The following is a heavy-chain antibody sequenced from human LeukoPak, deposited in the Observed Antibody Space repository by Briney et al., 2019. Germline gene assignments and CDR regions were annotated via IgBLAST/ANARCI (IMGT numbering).Heavy chain of an antibody. CDR1: GFTFSSYW. CDR3: AKARYCSGGSCDTIDY. CDR2: ISGDGGST. D-gene: IGHD2-15*01. V-gene: IGHV3-43*02. Sequence: PGGSLRLSCAASGFTFSSYWMHWVRQAPGKGLVWVSRISGDGGSTYYADSVKGRFTISRDNSKNSLYLQMNSLRTEDTALYYCAKARYCSGGSCDTIDYWGQGTLVTVSS. J-gene: IGHJ4*02.